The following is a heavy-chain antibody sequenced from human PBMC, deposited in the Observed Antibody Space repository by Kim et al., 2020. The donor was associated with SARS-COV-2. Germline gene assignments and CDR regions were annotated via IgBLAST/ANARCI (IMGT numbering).Heavy chain of an antibody. CDR1: GGSFSGYY. Sequence: SETLSLTCAVYGGSFSGYYWSWIRQPPGKGLEWIGEINHSGSTNYNPSLKSRVTISVDTSKNQFSLKLSSVTAADTAVYYCARPRSSSRAGFDYWGQGTLVTVSS. V-gene: IGHV4-34*01. CDR3: ARPRSSSRAGFDY. CDR2: INHSGST. J-gene: IGHJ4*02. D-gene: IGHD6-6*01.